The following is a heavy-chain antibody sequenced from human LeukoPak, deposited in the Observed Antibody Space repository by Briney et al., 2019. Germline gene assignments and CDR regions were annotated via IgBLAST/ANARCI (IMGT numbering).Heavy chain of an antibody. CDR3: ARHIAEAGHDAFDV. D-gene: IGHD6-19*01. V-gene: IGHV4-59*01. CDR1: GGSISSYY. J-gene: IGHJ3*01. Sequence: SETLSLTCTVSGGSISSYYWSWIRQPPGKGLEWIGYIYYSGSTNYNPSLKGRVTISVDTSKNQFSLKLSSVTAADTAVYYCARHIAEAGHDAFDVWGQGTMVTVSS. CDR2: IYYSGST.